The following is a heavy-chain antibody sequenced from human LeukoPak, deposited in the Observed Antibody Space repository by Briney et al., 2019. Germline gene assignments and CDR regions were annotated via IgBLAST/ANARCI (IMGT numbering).Heavy chain of an antibody. J-gene: IGHJ6*02. CDR1: GFTVSSNY. Sequence: GGSLRLSCAASGFTVSSNYMSWVRQAPGKGLEWVSLIYSDGDGGSTFYADSVKGRFTISRDNSKNALYPQMYSLRADDTAVYYCVRDYTVLTGSAMDVWGQGTTVTVSS. CDR2: IYSDGDGGST. CDR3: VRDYTVLTGSAMDV. V-gene: IGHV3-53*01. D-gene: IGHD3-9*01.